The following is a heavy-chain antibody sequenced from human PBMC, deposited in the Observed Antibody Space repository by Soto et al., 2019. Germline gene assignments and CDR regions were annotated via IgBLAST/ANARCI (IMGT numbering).Heavy chain of an antibody. V-gene: IGHV5-10-1*01. D-gene: IGHD1-20*01. CDR1: GYSFTSYW. CDR3: ARRLTNPTAIIGRTEFDY. J-gene: IGHJ4*02. Sequence: VESLKISCHGSGYSFTSYWINWVRQMPWKGLEWVGSIAPSGSYATYSPSFLGHVTISADKSISTAYLKWSRLEASDTAIYYCARRLTNPTAIIGRTEFDYWGQGTVVTVSS. CDR2: IAPSGSYA.